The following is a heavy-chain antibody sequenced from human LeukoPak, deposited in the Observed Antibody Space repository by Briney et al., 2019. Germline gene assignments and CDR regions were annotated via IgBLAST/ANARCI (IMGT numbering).Heavy chain of an antibody. Sequence: GASVKVSCKASGYTFTGYYMHWVRRAPGQGLEWMGWINPNSGGTNYAQKFQGRVTMTRDTSISTAYMELSRLRSDDTAVYYCARATSMVGPFDYWGQGTLVTVSS. CDR1: GYTFTGYY. V-gene: IGHV1-2*02. CDR2: INPNSGGT. J-gene: IGHJ4*02. CDR3: ARATSMVGPFDY. D-gene: IGHD1-26*01.